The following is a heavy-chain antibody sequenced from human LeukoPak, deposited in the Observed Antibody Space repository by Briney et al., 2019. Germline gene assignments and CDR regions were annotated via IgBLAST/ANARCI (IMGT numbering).Heavy chain of an antibody. J-gene: IGHJ4*02. D-gene: IGHD1-26*01. CDR1: GGSPSSHY. CDR2: IYYTGTT. Sequence: PSETLSLTCTVSGGSPSSHYWSWIRQPPGKGLEWIGYIYYTGTTKYNPSLSGRVTISIDTSKNQFSLKLTSVTAADTAVYYCARRYNSGSYWGPYYFDYWGQGTLVTVSS. CDR3: ARRYNSGSYWGPYYFDY. V-gene: IGHV4-59*11.